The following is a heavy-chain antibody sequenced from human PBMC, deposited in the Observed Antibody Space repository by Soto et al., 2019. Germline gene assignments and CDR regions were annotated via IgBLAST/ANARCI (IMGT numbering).Heavy chain of an antibody. CDR1: GYTFSNFG. Sequence: ASVKVSCKASGYTFSNFGITWVRQAPGQGLEWMGWIIGYNGDTNYAPKFKGRVTMTTDRSTSTAYMELSSLRSEDTAVYYCARAPAITIRQQPFDPWGQGTMVTVSS. V-gene: IGHV1-18*01. J-gene: IGHJ5*02. D-gene: IGHD3-3*01. CDR3: ARAPAITIRQQPFDP. CDR2: IIGYNGDT.